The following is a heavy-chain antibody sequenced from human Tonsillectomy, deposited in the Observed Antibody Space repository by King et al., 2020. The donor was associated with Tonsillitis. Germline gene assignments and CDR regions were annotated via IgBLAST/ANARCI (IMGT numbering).Heavy chain of an antibody. CDR3: AREGTYGDYYYHYYMDV. CDR1: GFTFSSYG. D-gene: IGHD4-17*01. CDR2: IWFDGSNK. V-gene: IGHV3-33*01. J-gene: IGHJ6*03. Sequence: VQLVESGGGVVQPGRSLRLSCAASGFTFSSYGMHWVRQAPGKGLEWVALIWFDGSNKYYADSVKGRFTISRDNSKNTLYLQMNSLRAEDTAVYYCAREGTYGDYYYHYYMDVWGKGTTVTVS.